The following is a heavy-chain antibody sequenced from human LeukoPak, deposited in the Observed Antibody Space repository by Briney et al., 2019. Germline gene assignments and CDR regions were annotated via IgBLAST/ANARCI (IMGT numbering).Heavy chain of an antibody. CDR2: IYYSGST. D-gene: IGHD2-15*01. Sequence: SETLSLTCTVSGGSISSYYWSWIRQPPGKGLEWIGYIYYSGSTNYNPSLKSRVTISVDTSKNQFSLKLSSVTAADTAVYYCARGHYCSGGSCSLDPWGQGTLVTVSS. CDR3: ARGHYCSGGSCSLDP. CDR1: GGSISSYY. V-gene: IGHV4-59*01. J-gene: IGHJ5*02.